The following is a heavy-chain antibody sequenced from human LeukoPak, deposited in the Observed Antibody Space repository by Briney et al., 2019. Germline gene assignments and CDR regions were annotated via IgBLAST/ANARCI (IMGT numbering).Heavy chain of an antibody. CDR1: GGSISSYY. D-gene: IGHD3-9*01. J-gene: IGHJ4*02. CDR2: IYYSGST. V-gene: IGHV4-59*01. CDR3: ARTNPDILTGYYRPYYFDY. Sequence: PSETLSLTCTVSGGSISSYYWSWIRQPPGKGLEWIGYIYYSGSTNYNPSLKSRVTISVDTSKNQFSLKLSSVTAADTAVYYCARTNPDILTGYYRPYYFDYWGRGTLVTVSS.